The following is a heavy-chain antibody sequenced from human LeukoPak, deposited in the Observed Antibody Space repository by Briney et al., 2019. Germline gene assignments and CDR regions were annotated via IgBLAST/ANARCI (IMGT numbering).Heavy chain of an antibody. J-gene: IGHJ4*02. Sequence: ASVKVSCKASGYTFTSYYMHWVRQAPGQGLEWMGIINPSGGSTSYAQKFQGRVTMTRDTSTSTVYMELSSLRSEDTAVYYCARDFNIAAAGRGEYFEYWGQGTLVTVSS. CDR1: GYTFTSYY. CDR3: ARDFNIAAAGRGEYFEY. CDR2: INPSGGST. V-gene: IGHV1-46*01. D-gene: IGHD6-13*01.